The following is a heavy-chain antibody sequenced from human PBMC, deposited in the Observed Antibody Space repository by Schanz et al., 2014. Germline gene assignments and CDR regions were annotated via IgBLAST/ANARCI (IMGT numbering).Heavy chain of an antibody. J-gene: IGHJ3*02. CDR2: INTANGNA. CDR3: ARDRPYCDGGKCYSDGFDI. D-gene: IGHD2-21*01. Sequence: QVQVVQSGAELKKPGASVKVSCKASGYTFSSHGIHWLRQAPGQSLEWMGWINTANGNAKYSANFQARVTMTRDTSATTAYMELTNLRSEDTAVYYCARDRPYCDGGKCYSDGFDIWGQGTLVTISS. CDR1: GYTFSSHG. V-gene: IGHV1-3*04.